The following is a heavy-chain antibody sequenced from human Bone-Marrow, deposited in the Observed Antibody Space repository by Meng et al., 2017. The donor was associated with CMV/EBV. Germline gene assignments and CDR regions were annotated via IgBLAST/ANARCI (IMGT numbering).Heavy chain of an antibody. D-gene: IGHD5-24*01. Sequence: SVKVSCKASGGTFGSYAISWVRQAPGQGLEWMGGIIPILGIANYAQKFQGRVTITADKSTSTAYMELSSLRSEDTAVYYCARDGYNYGGADYWGQGTLVTVSS. CDR3: ARDGYNYGGADY. V-gene: IGHV1-69*10. J-gene: IGHJ4*02. CDR2: IIPILGIA. CDR1: GGTFGSYA.